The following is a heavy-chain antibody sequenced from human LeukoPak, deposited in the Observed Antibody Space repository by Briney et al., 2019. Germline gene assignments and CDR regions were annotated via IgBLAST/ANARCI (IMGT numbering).Heavy chain of an antibody. CDR1: GGSFSGYY. V-gene: IGHV4-34*01. CDR2: INHSGST. CDR3: ARFSEYSHSSVHYLDY. Sequence: SETLSLTCAVYGGSFSGYYWSWIRQPPGKGLEWIGEINHSGSTNYNPSLKSRVTIPVDTSKNQFSLKLSSVTAADTAVYYCARFSEYSHSSVHYLDYWGQGTLVSVSS. J-gene: IGHJ4*02. D-gene: IGHD3-22*01.